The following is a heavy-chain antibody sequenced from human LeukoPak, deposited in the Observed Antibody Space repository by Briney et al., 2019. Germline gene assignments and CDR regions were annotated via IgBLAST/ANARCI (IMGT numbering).Heavy chain of an antibody. CDR1: GFTFSTYT. Sequence: GGSLRLSCAASGFTFSTYTMNWVRQAPGKGLEWVSSISTSSTYIYYADSAKGRFTVSRDNAKNSLYLQMNSLRAEDTAVYYCAKKGYYDGSGYYMYYFDHWGQGTLVTVSS. CDR2: ISTSSTYI. V-gene: IGHV3-21*04. CDR3: AKKGYYDGSGYYMYYFDH. J-gene: IGHJ4*02. D-gene: IGHD3-22*01.